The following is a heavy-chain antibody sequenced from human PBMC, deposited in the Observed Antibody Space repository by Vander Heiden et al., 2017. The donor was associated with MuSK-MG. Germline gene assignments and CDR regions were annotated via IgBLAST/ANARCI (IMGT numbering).Heavy chain of an antibody. Sequence: EVQMVQSGAEVKKPGESLKISCQGSGYKFTDHWIGWVRQKPGKGLEWMGIIYPGDSDTRYSLSVQGQVTISADKSSSTAYLQWSSLKASDTAMYYCARRSFGPNSFDYWGQGTLVTVSS. CDR2: IYPGDSDT. CDR3: ARRSFGPNSFDY. V-gene: IGHV5-51*01. J-gene: IGHJ4*02. CDR1: GYKFTDHW. D-gene: IGHD5-18*01.